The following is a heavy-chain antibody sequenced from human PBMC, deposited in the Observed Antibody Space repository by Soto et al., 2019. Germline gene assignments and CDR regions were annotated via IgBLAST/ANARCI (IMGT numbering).Heavy chain of an antibody. CDR1: GFTFASYA. D-gene: IGHD6-13*01. CDR3: AKGLSIAAAGTCDY. V-gene: IGHV3-23*01. J-gene: IGHJ4*02. Sequence: EVQLLESGGGLVQPGGSLRLSCAASGFTFASYAMSWVRQAPGKGLEWVSGISGSGGNTYNADAVTGRFTISRDNSKNTLYLDMTSLRAEDTAVYYCAKGLSIAAAGTCDYWGQGTLVTVAS. CDR2: ISGSGGNT.